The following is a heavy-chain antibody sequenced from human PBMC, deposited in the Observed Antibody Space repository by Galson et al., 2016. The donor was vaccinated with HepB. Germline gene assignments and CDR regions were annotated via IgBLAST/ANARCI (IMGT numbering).Heavy chain of an antibody. CDR2: SRYDGSNK. Sequence: SLRLSCAASGFTFSNYGMHWVRQAPGKGLEWVAVSRYDGSNKNYADSVKGRFTISRDNSNNTLYLQMNSLRAEDTAVYYCARDNAVADPFDYWGQGTLVTVSS. CDR1: GFTFSNYG. D-gene: IGHD6-19*01. V-gene: IGHV3-33*01. J-gene: IGHJ4*02. CDR3: ARDNAVADPFDY.